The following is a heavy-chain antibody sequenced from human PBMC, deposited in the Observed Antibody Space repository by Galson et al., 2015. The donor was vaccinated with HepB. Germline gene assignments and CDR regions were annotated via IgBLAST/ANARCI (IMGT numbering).Heavy chain of an antibody. D-gene: IGHD5-12*01. J-gene: IGHJ4*02. V-gene: IGHV5-10-1*01. CDR3: ARRWGDSGYGTFDY. Sequence: QSGAEVKKPGESLRISCKASGYSFTSYWISWVRQMPGKGLEWMGRIDPTESDTDYSPSFQGHVTISADKSISTAYLQWSSVKASDTAMYYYARRWGDSGYGTFDYWGKGTLLAASS. CDR2: IDPTESDT. CDR1: GYSFTSYW.